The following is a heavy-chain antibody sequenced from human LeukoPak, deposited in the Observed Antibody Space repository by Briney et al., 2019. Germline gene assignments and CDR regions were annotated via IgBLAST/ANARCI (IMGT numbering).Heavy chain of an antibody. CDR1: GGSFSGYY. D-gene: IGHD5-18*01. CDR2: INHSGST. J-gene: IGHJ4*02. Sequence: TSETLSLTCAVYGGSFSGYYWSWIRQPPGKGLEWIGEINHSGSTNYNPSLKSRVTISVDTSKNQFSLKLSSVTAADTAVYYCARQIQLWSKSGIDYWGQGTLVTVSS. CDR3: ARQIQLWSKSGIDY. V-gene: IGHV4-34*01.